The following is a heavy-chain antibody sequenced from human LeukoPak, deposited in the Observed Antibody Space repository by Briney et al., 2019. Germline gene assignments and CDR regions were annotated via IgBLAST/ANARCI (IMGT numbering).Heavy chain of an antibody. CDR2: IYYSVTT. J-gene: IGHJ4*02. D-gene: IGHD5-18*01. CDR3: ARVKYTYGAPTFLDY. CDR1: GGSISDFH. Sequence: SGPTLVKPSETLSLTCTVSGGSISDFHWSWIRQPPGKGLELIAYIYYSVTTNYNPSLKSRVTISVDTSKNQLSLKLSSVTAADTALYYCARVKYTYGAPTFLDYWGQGTPVTVSS. V-gene: IGHV4-59*01.